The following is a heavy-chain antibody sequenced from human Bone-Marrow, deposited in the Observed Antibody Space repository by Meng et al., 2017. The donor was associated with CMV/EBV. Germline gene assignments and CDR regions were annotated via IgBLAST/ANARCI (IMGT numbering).Heavy chain of an antibody. Sequence: GGSLRLSCAASGFTFSSYDMHWVRQAPGKGLVWVSRINSDGSSTSYADSVKGRFTISRDNAKNTLYLQMNSLRAEDTAVYYCAKDRQYQLLYRAYSGYGDWGQGTLVTVSS. J-gene: IGHJ4*02. V-gene: IGHV3-74*01. CDR1: GFTFSSYD. CDR2: INSDGSST. CDR3: AKDRQYQLLYRAYSGYGD. D-gene: IGHD2-2*02.